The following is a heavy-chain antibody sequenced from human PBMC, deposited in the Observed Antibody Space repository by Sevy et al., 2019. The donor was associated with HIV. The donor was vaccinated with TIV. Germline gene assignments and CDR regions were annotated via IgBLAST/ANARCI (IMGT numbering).Heavy chain of an antibody. CDR1: GFTFSSYG. CDR2: IWYDGSNK. CDR3: ARDFWELHNYYYYYYYMDV. V-gene: IGHV3-33*01. Sequence: GGSLRLSCAASGFTFSSYGMHWVRQAPGKGLEWVAVIWYDGSNKYYADSVKGRFTISRDNSKNTLYLQMNSLRAEDTAVYHCARDFWELHNYYYYYYYMDVWGKGTTVTVSS. D-gene: IGHD1-26*01. J-gene: IGHJ6*03.